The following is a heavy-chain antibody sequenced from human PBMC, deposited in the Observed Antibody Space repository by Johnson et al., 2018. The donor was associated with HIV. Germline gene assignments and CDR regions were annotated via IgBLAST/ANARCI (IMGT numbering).Heavy chain of an antibody. CDR1: GFTFSSYA. CDR2: ISGSGGST. CDR3: ANLGDYGGNNGFDI. D-gene: IGHD4-23*01. Sequence: EVQVVESGVGLVQPGGSLRLSCAASGFTFSSYAMSWVRQAPGKGLEWVSAISGSGGSTYYADSVKGRFTISRDNSKNTLYLQMNSLRTEDTAVYYCANLGDYGGNNGFDIWGQGTMVTVSS. V-gene: IGHV3-23*04. J-gene: IGHJ3*02.